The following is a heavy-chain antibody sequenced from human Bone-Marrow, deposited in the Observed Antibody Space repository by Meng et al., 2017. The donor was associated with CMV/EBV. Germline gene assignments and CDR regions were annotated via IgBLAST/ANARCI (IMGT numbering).Heavy chain of an antibody. D-gene: IGHD4-17*01. CDR1: GGSISSYY. V-gene: IGHV4-59*01. J-gene: IGHJ4*02. CDR3: ARGGYGDYEYAY. Sequence: SETLSLTCTVSGGSISSYYWSWIRQPPGKGLEWIGYIYYSGSTNYNPSLKSRVTISVDTSKNQFSLKLSSVTAADTAVYYCARGGYGDYEYAYWGQGTLVSVAS. CDR2: IYYSGST.